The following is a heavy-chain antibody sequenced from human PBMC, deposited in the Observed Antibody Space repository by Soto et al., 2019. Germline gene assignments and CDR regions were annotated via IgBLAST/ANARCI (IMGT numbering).Heavy chain of an antibody. D-gene: IGHD6-13*01. CDR1: GGSVSSNSYS. CDR3: ARRSSSKGSTGGWPWTAWFDP. V-gene: IGHV4-39*01. CDR2: IYSTDKT. J-gene: IGHJ5*02. Sequence: TSETLSLTCTVSGGSVSSNSYSWGWIRQSPGKGLEWIATIYSTDKTYYNPSLLSRVTISVDTSMNELSLRLSSVTAADTAMYYCARRSSSKGSTGGWPWTAWFDPWGQGTLVTVSS.